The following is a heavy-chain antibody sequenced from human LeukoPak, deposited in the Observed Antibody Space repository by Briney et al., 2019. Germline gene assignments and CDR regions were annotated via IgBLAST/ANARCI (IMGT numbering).Heavy chain of an antibody. CDR3: ARLGRDGYSWEGYFDY. J-gene: IGHJ4*02. CDR1: GGSISCYY. V-gene: IGHV4-59*08. Sequence: PSETLSLTCTVSGGSISCYYWSWIRQPPGKGLEWIGYIYYSGSTNYNPSLKSRVTISVDTSKNQFSLKLSSVTAADTAVYYCARLGRDGYSWEGYFDYWGQGTLVTVSS. D-gene: IGHD5-24*01. CDR2: IYYSGST.